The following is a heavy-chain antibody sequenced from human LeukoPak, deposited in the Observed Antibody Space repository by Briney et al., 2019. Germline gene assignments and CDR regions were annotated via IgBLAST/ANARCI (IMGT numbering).Heavy chain of an antibody. J-gene: IGHJ6*03. Sequence: SETLSLTCTVSGGSIRSYYWNWIRQPAGKGLEWIGHIYTSGTTNYNPYLKSRVTMSLDTSKNQFSLKVSSVTAADTALYYCARSPYSSGPYYYYYMDVWGKGTTVTVSS. CDR3: ARSPYSSGPYYYYYMDV. CDR2: IYTSGTT. CDR1: GGSIRSYY. V-gene: IGHV4-4*07. D-gene: IGHD6-19*01.